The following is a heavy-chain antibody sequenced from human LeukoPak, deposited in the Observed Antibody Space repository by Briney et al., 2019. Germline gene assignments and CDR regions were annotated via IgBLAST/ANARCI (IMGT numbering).Heavy chain of an antibody. Sequence: GGSLRLSCAASGFTFSSYSMNWVRQAPGKGLEWVSSISSSSSYIYYADSVKGRFTISRDNAKNSLYLQMNSLRAEDTAVYYCASVSLITADAFDIWGQGTMVTVSS. J-gene: IGHJ3*02. V-gene: IGHV3-21*01. CDR2: ISSSSSYI. CDR1: GFTFSSYS. D-gene: IGHD3-22*01. CDR3: ASVSLITADAFDI.